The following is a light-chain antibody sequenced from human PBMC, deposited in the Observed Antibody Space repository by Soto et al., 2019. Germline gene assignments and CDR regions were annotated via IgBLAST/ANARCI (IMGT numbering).Light chain of an antibody. CDR2: KAS. V-gene: IGKV1-39*01. J-gene: IGKJ1*01. CDR1: QSISSY. CDR3: QQGYSTPRT. Sequence: DIQMTQSPSSLSASVGDRVTITCRASQSISSYLNWYQQKPGKAPKLLIYKASTLKSGVPSRFSGSGSGTDFTLTISSLQPEDFATYYCQQGYSTPRTFGQGTKVDIK.